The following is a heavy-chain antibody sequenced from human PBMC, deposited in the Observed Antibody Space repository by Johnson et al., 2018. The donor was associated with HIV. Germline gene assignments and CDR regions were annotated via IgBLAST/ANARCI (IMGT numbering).Heavy chain of an antibody. CDR1: GFTFSSDG. J-gene: IGHJ3*02. D-gene: IGHD4-23*01. Sequence: QVQLVESGGGVVQPGRSLRLSCAASGFTFSSDGMHWVRQAPGKGLQWVAVIWYDGNNKYYEDSVKGGFTVSRDNSKNTLYLQMKSLRAEYTAMYYCAKSPAKDHGGNSGAFAIWGQGTMVTVSS. V-gene: IGHV3-33*06. CDR2: IWYDGNNK. CDR3: AKSPAKDHGGNSGAFAI.